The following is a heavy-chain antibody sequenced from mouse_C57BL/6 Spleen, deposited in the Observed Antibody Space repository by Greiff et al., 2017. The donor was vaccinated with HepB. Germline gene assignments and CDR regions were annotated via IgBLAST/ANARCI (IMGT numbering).Heavy chain of an antibody. CDR3: ARWDEGFAY. CDR2: IRNKANGYTT. CDR1: GFTFTDYY. J-gene: IGHJ3*01. Sequence: EVHLVESGGGLVQPGGSLSLSCAASGFTFTDYYMSWVRQPPGKALEWLGFIRNKANGYTTEYSASVKGRFTISRDNSQSILYLQMNALRAEDSATYYCARWDEGFAYWGQGTLVTVSA. V-gene: IGHV7-3*01.